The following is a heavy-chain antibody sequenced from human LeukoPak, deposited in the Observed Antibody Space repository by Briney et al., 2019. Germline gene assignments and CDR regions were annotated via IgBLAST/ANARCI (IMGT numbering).Heavy chain of an antibody. Sequence: GESLKISCKGSGYSFTSHWIGCVRQMPGKGLEWMGIIYPGDSETRYSPSFQGQVTISADKSISTAYLQWSSLKASDTAMYYCARRHYYDSSGYYLAHDAFDIWGQGTMVTVSS. CDR2: IYPGDSET. CDR3: ARRHYYDSSGYYLAHDAFDI. CDR1: GYSFTSHW. V-gene: IGHV5-51*01. J-gene: IGHJ3*02. D-gene: IGHD3-22*01.